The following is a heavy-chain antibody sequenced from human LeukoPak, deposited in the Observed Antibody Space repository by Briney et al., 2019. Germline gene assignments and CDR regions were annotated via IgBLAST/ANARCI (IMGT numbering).Heavy chain of an antibody. D-gene: IGHD4-17*01. CDR1: DGSISSSTYS. Sequence: SETLSLACSVSDGSISSSTYSWAWIRQAPGRGLEWIGHLYNRGYTFYNPSLKSRVTISVDKSKNQFPLKLSSVTAADTAVYYCARGAGFTVTKGGASDYWGQGTLVTVSS. V-gene: IGHV4-39*06. CDR3: ARGAGFTVTKGGASDY. J-gene: IGHJ4*02. CDR2: LYNRGYT.